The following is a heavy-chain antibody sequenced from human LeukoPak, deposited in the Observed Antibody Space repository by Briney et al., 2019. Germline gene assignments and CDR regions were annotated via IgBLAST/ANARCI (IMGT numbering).Heavy chain of an antibody. D-gene: IGHD3/OR15-3a*01. Sequence: SVKVSCKAFGGTFSSYAISWVRQAPGQGLEWMGGIIPIFGTANYAQKFQGRVTITADESTSTAYMELSSLRSEDTAVYYRRIAADWVEYYGMDVWGQGTTVTVSS. CDR3: RIAADWVEYYGMDV. V-gene: IGHV1-69*13. CDR2: IIPIFGTA. J-gene: IGHJ6*02. CDR1: GGTFSSYA.